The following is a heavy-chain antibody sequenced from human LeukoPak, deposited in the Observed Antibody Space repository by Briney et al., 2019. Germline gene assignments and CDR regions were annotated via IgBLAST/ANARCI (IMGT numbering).Heavy chain of an antibody. Sequence: SETLSLTCTVSGGSISSGDYYWSWIRQPPGKGLEWIGYIYYSGSTYYNPSLKSRVTMSVDTSKNQFSLKLSSVTAADTAVYYCARDVELGYCSGGSCTGSRWFDPWGQGTLVTVSS. J-gene: IGHJ5*02. V-gene: IGHV4-30-4*08. CDR1: GGSISSGDYY. D-gene: IGHD2-15*01. CDR2: IYYSGST. CDR3: ARDVELGYCSGGSCTGSRWFDP.